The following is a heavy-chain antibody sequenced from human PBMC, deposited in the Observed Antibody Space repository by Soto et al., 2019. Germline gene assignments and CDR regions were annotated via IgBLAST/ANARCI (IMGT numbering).Heavy chain of an antibody. V-gene: IGHV4-59*08. CDR2: IYNSGST. CDR3: ARHFSVDYFNY. J-gene: IGHJ4*02. CDR1: GGSISSYY. Sequence: PSETLSLTCTVSGGSISSYYWTWIRQPPGKGLEWIGFIYNSGSTHYNPSLKSRVTISVDTSKNQFSLKLSSVTAADTAVYYCARHFSVDYFNYWGQGALVTVSS.